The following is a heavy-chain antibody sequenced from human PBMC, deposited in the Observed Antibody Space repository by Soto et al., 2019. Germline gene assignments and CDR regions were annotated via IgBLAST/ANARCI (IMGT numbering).Heavy chain of an antibody. D-gene: IGHD3-22*01. V-gene: IGHV3-53*05. Sequence: GGSLRLSCAASGFTVSSNYMIWVRQAPGKGLGWVVIIYSGGSTYYADSVKGRFTTSRDNSKNTLYLQMNSLRAEDTAVYYCARDQLSVNNYYDSSGYNDYWGQGTLVTVSS. CDR3: ARDQLSVNNYYDSSGYNDY. CDR2: IYSGGST. CDR1: GFTVSSNY. J-gene: IGHJ4*02.